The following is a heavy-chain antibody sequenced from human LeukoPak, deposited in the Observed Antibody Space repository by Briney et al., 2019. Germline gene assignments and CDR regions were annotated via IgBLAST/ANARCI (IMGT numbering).Heavy chain of an antibody. Sequence: GGSLRLSSAASGFTFSSYAMTCVRHAPRKGLERVSAITGSGDSAYYSDSVKGRFTISRDQSKSTVYLQMTSLRAEDTAVYYCAREVGDGYNDYYYYMDVGGKGTTVTVSS. D-gene: IGHD5-24*01. CDR2: ITGSGDSA. J-gene: IGHJ6*03. CDR3: AREVGDGYNDYYYYMDV. V-gene: IGHV3-23*01. CDR1: GFTFSSYA.